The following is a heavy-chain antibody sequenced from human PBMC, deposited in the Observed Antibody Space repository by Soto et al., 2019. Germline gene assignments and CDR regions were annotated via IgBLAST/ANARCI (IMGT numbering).Heavy chain of an antibody. CDR3: AKDLWEMATISDY. V-gene: IGHV3-30*18. CDR2: ISYDGSNK. Sequence: GGSLRLSCAAPGFTFSSYGMHWVRQAPGKGLEWVAVISYDGSNKYYADSVKGRFTISRDNSKNTLYLQMNSLRAEDTAVYYCAKDLWEMATISDYWGQGT. J-gene: IGHJ4*02. CDR1: GFTFSSYG. D-gene: IGHD5-12*01.